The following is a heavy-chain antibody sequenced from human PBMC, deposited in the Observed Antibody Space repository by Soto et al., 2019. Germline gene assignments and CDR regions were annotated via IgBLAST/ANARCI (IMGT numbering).Heavy chain of an antibody. CDR1: GFTFSSYA. Sequence: ESGGGVVQPGRSLRLSCAASGFTFSSYAMHWVRQAPGKGLEWVAVISYDGSNKYYADSVKGRFTISRDNSKNTLYLQMNSLRAEDTAVYYCAREKGYSSGWYALEMGYWGQGTLVTVSS. CDR3: AREKGYSSGWYALEMGY. V-gene: IGHV3-30-3*01. D-gene: IGHD6-19*01. CDR2: ISYDGSNK. J-gene: IGHJ4*02.